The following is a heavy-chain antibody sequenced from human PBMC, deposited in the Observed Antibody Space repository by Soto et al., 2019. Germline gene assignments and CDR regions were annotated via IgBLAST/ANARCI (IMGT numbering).Heavy chain of an antibody. D-gene: IGHD1-26*01. CDR3: IRFCGSCDWYFDL. Sequence: EVQLVESGGGLVQPGGSLKLSCAASGFTFSDSAMHWVRQASGKGLEWVGRIRSKANNFATEYAASVKGRFTISSDDSKNTAYLQMNSQKTEDTAVYYCIRFCGSCDWYFDLWGRGTLVTVSS. CDR1: GFTFSDSA. J-gene: IGHJ2*01. CDR2: IRSKANNFAT. V-gene: IGHV3-73*02.